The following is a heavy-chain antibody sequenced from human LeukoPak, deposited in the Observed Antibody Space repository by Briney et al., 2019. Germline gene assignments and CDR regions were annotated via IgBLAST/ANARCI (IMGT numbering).Heavy chain of an antibody. V-gene: IGHV4-34*01. Sequence: SETLSLTCAVYGGSFSGYYWSWIRQPPGKGLEWIGEINHSGSTNYNPSLKSRDTISVDTSKNQFSLKLSSVTAADTAVYYCARDSYGYIGYWGQGTLVTVSS. CDR3: ARDSYGYIGY. CDR2: INHSGST. D-gene: IGHD5-18*01. J-gene: IGHJ4*02. CDR1: GGSFSGYY.